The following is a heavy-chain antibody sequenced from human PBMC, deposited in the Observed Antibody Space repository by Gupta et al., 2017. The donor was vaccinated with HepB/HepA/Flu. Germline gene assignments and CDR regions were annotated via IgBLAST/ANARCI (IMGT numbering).Heavy chain of an antibody. V-gene: IGHV3-73*02. CDR2: IRSKANSYAT. CDR1: GFTFSGSA. J-gene: IGHJ4*02. Sequence: EVQLVESGGGLVQPGGSLTLSCAASGFTFSGSAMHWVRQASGKGLEWVGRIRSKANSYATAYAASVKGRFTISRDDSKNTADLKMNSLKTEDTAVYYCTASASELRFLEWPNDYWGQGTLVTVSS. CDR3: TASASELRFLEWPNDY. D-gene: IGHD3-3*01.